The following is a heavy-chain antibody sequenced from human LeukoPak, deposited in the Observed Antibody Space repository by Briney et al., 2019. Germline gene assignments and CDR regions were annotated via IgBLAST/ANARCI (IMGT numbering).Heavy chain of an antibody. CDR3: AKALTMTDFDY. CDR1: GFTFSIFA. Sequence: GGSLRLSCAASGFTFSIFAMSWVRQAPGKGLEWVSGISDSGHSTFYADSMKGRFTISRDNSKNTLYLQMNSLRPEDTAVYYCAKALTMTDFDYWGQGALVSVSS. D-gene: IGHD3-3*01. J-gene: IGHJ4*02. V-gene: IGHV3-23*01. CDR2: ISDSGHST.